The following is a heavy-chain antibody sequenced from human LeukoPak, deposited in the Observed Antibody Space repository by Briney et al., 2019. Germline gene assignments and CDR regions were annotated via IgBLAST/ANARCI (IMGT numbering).Heavy chain of an antibody. J-gene: IGHJ5*02. Sequence: PSETLSFTCTVSGGSIISSNYYWGWIRQPPGKGLEWIGSIYYSGSTYHNPSLKSRVTISVDTSKTQFSLKLRSVTAADTAVYYCARQKFYSTGWYPNWFDPWGQGTLVTVSS. CDR2: IYYSGST. D-gene: IGHD6-19*01. CDR3: ARQKFYSTGWYPNWFDP. CDR1: GGSIISSNYY. V-gene: IGHV4-39*01.